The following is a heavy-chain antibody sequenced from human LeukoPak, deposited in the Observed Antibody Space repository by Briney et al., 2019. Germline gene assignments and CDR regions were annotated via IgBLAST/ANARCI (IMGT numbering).Heavy chain of an antibody. D-gene: IGHD3-3*01. CDR2: TYYRSKWYN. V-gene: IGHV6-1*01. CDR3: ARDFPLGIVGVVIIGWFDP. CDR1: GDSVSSNSAA. Sequence: SQTLSLTCAISGDSVSSNSAAWNWIRQSPSRGLEWLGRTYYRSKWYNDYAVSVKSRITINPDTSKNQFSLQLNSVTPEDTAVYYCARDFPLGIVGVVIIGWFDPWGQGTLVTVSS. J-gene: IGHJ5*02.